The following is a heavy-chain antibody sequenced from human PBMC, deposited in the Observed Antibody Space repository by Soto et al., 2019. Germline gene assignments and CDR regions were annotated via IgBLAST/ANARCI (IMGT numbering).Heavy chain of an antibody. D-gene: IGHD3-22*01. CDR3: VNHYYDSSGDAFDI. J-gene: IGHJ3*02. Sequence: SETLSLTCAVYGGSFSCYYWSWIRQPPGKGLEWIGEINHSGSTNYNPSLKSRVTISVDTSKNQFSLKLSSVTAADTAVYYCVNHYYDSSGDAFDIWGQGTMVTVSS. V-gene: IGHV4-34*01. CDR2: INHSGST. CDR1: GGSFSCYY.